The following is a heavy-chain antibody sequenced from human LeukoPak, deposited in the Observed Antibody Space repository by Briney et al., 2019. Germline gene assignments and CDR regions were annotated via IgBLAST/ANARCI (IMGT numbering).Heavy chain of an antibody. CDR1: GFTLSSYA. J-gene: IGHJ4*02. D-gene: IGHD3-10*01. V-gene: IGHV3-23*01. Sequence: GGSLRLSCAASGFTLSSYAMTWVRQAPGKGVQWVSAISVSGGSTYYADSVKGRFTISRDTSKSTLYLQMNSLRDEDTAVYYCAKYGSGTYYNGLYWGQGTLVTVSS. CDR2: ISVSGGST. CDR3: AKYGSGTYYNGLY.